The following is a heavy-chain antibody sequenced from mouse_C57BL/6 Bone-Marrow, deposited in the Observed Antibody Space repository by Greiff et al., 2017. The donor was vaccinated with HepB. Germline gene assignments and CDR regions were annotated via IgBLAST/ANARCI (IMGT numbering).Heavy chain of an antibody. CDR3: AAGFAY. Sequence: VQLQQSGAELVKPGASVKMSCKASGYTFTNYRMHWVKQRPGQGLEWIGYINPNNGGTSYKQKFKGKATLTVNKSSSTAYMELRSLTSEDYAVYYCAAGFAYWGQGTLVTVSA. CDR1: GYTFTNYR. V-gene: IGHV1-22*01. J-gene: IGHJ3*01. CDR2: INPNNGGT.